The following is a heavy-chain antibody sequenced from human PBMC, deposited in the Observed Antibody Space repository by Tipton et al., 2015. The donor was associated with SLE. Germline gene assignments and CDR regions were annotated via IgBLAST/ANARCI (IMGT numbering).Heavy chain of an antibody. CDR3: ARRDYYYYDMDV. J-gene: IGHJ6*02. CDR2: ISSSGSII. Sequence: GSLRLSCAASGFTFSSYEMNWVRQAPGKGLEWVSYISSSGSIIYYADSVKGRFTISRDNAKNSLYLQMNSLRAEDTAVYYCARRDYYYYDMDVWGQGTTVTVSS. V-gene: IGHV3-48*03. CDR1: GFTFSSYE.